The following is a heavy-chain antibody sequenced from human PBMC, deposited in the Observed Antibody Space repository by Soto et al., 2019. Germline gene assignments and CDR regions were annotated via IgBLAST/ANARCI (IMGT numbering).Heavy chain of an antibody. Sequence: QITLKESGPTLVKPTQTLTLICTFSGFSLSSTAVGVNWIRQPPGKALEWLALIYWDDDKQYSPSLKSRLTITKDTSNNQVVLTMTNMEPVDTATYYCAHGSGWLSDYWGQGTLVTVSS. CDR3: AHGSGWLSDY. J-gene: IGHJ4*02. CDR2: IYWDDDK. D-gene: IGHD6-19*01. CDR1: GFSLSSTAVG. V-gene: IGHV2-5*02.